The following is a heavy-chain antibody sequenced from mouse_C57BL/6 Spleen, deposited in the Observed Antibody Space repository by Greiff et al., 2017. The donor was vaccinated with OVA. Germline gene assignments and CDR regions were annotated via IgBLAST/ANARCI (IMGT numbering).Heavy chain of an antibody. CDR2: INPYNGGT. J-gene: IGHJ2*01. V-gene: IGHV1-19*01. CDR3: AREGEYFDD. Sequence: EVQLQQSGPVLVKPGASVKMSCKASGYTFTDYYMNWVKQSHGKSLEWIGVINPYNGGTSYNQKFKGKATLTVDKSSSTAYMELNSLTSEDSAVYYCAREGEYFDDWGQGTTLTVSS. CDR1: GYTFTDYY.